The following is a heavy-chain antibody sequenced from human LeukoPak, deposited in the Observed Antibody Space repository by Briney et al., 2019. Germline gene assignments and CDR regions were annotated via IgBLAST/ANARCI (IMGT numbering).Heavy chain of an antibody. CDR2: IYYSGCT. J-gene: IGHJ4*02. D-gene: IGHD2-15*01. CDR1: GGSISSSGYY. V-gene: IGHV4-39*01. Sequence: PSETLSLTCTVSGGSISSSGYYWGWIRQPPGKGLQWIGTIYYSGCTYYSPSLKSRVTISVDTSKTPFSLKLSSVTAADTAVYYCARQVGYCSGGSCSFYFDHWGQGTLVTVSS. CDR3: ARQVGYCSGGSCSFYFDH.